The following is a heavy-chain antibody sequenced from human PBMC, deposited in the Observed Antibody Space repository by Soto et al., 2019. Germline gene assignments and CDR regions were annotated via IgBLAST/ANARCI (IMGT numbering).Heavy chain of an antibody. Sequence: GGSLRLSCAASGFTFSSYGMHWVRQAPGKGLEWVAVISYDGSNKYYADSVKGRFTISRDNSKNTLYLQMNSLRAEDTAVYYCAKVPYGGNNRVTHFDYWGQGTLVTVSS. CDR2: ISYDGSNK. J-gene: IGHJ4*02. CDR1: GFTFSSYG. D-gene: IGHD4-17*01. CDR3: AKVPYGGNNRVTHFDY. V-gene: IGHV3-30*18.